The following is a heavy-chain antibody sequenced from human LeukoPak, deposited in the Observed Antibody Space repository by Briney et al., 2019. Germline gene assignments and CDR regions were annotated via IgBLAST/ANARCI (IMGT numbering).Heavy chain of an antibody. CDR2: ISGTGGDT. D-gene: IGHD6-13*01. Sequence: RSLRLPCASSGFTFSSNAMSWVRQAPGKGLEWVSNISGTGGDTYNAVSVKGRFTISGDNSKNTLYLQMNSLRVADTALYYCAKGSSMEAAGRYYDYGMDVWGQGTTVTVSS. J-gene: IGHJ6*02. CDR3: AKGSSMEAAGRYYDYGMDV. V-gene: IGHV3-23*01. CDR1: GFTFSSNA.